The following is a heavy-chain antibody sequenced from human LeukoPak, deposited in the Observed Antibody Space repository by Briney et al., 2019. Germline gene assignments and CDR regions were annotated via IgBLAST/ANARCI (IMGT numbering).Heavy chain of an antibody. CDR3: ARELSPVVIYYFDS. D-gene: IGHD2-15*01. J-gene: IGHJ4*02. CDR2: ISFDGSNK. V-gene: IGHV3-33*01. CDR1: GFTFSSYG. Sequence: GGSLRLSCAASGFTFSSYGMHWVRQAPGKGLEWVAVISFDGSNKYYAYSVKGRFTISRDNSKNTAYLQMNSLRAEDTAVYYCARELSPVVIYYFDSWGQGTQVTVS.